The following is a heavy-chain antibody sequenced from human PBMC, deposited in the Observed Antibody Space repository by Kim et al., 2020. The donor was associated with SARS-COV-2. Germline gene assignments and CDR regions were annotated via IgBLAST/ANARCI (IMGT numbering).Heavy chain of an antibody. D-gene: IGHD2-2*01. CDR2: INHSGST. V-gene: IGHV4-34*01. CDR1: GGSFSGYY. Sequence: SETLSLTCAVYGGSFSGYYWSWIRQPPGKGLEWIGEINHSGSTNYNPSLKSRVTISVDTSKNQFSLKLSSVTAADTAVYYCARVSPPDIVVVPAARRYYYGMDVWGQGTTVTVSS. CDR3: ARVSPPDIVVVPAARRYYYGMDV. J-gene: IGHJ6*02.